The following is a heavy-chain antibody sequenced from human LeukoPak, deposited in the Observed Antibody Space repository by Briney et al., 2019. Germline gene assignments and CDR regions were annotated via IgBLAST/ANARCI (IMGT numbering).Heavy chain of an antibody. CDR3: ARQRRETLYNTAYSLFDY. Sequence: KPSETLSLTCTVSNGSISSSNYYWGWIRQPPGKGLEWIGSIYYSGNTYYNPSLESRVTISVDTSKTQFSLTLRSVTATDTAVYFCARQRRETLYNTAYSLFDYWGQGTLVTVSS. CDR1: NGSISSSNYY. V-gene: IGHV4-39*01. CDR2: IYYSGNT. D-gene: IGHD2-15*01. J-gene: IGHJ4*02.